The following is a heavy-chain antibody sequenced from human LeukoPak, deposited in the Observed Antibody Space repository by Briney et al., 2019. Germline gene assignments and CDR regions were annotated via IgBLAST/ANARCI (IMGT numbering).Heavy chain of an antibody. CDR2: IKQDGSEK. Sequence: GGSLRLSCAASGFTFSSYWMSWVRQAPGKGLEWVANIKQDGSEKYYVDSVKGRFTISRDNAKNSLYLQMNSLRAEDTAVYYCGRGGTYYDILTGYYTAWYFDYWGQGTLVTVSS. J-gene: IGHJ4*02. CDR1: GFTFSSYW. CDR3: GRGGTYYDILTGYYTAWYFDY. V-gene: IGHV3-7*04. D-gene: IGHD3-9*01.